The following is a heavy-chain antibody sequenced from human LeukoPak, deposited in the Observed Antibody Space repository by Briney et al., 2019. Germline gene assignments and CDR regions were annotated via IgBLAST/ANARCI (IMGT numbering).Heavy chain of an antibody. J-gene: IGHJ4*02. CDR3: AKEITMVRGVKGDY. CDR2: ISGSGGST. V-gene: IGHV3-23*01. D-gene: IGHD3-10*01. CDR1: GFTFSSYA. Sequence: GGSLRLSCAASGFTFSSYAMSWVRQAPGKGLEWVSAISGSGGSTYYADSVKGRFTISRDDSKNTLYLQMNSLRAEDTAVYYCAKEITMVRGVKGDYWGQGTLVTVSS.